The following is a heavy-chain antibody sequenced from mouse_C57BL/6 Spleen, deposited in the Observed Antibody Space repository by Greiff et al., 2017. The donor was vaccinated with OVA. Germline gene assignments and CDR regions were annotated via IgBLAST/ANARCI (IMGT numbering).Heavy chain of an antibody. Sequence: QVQLQQPGAELVMPGASVKLSCKASGYTFTSYWMHWVKQRPGQGLEWIGEIDPSDSYTNYNQKFKGKSTLTVDKSSSTAYMQLSSLTSEDSAVYYCARNWDQRCMDYWGQGTSVTVSS. J-gene: IGHJ4*01. CDR1: GYTFTSYW. D-gene: IGHD4-1*01. V-gene: IGHV1-69*01. CDR3: ARNWDQRCMDY. CDR2: IDPSDSYT.